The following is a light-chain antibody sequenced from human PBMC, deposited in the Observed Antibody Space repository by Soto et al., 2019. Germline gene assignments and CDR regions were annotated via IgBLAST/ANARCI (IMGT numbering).Light chain of an antibody. CDR1: QNITDW. CDR3: QQYNSYSPT. CDR2: DAS. Sequence: DIQMTQSPSTLSAYVGDRVTITCRASQNITDWLAWYQHKPGKAPEVLISDASTLATGVPSRFSGSGSGTDFTFTISSLHPDDFATYYCQQYNSYSPTFGQGTKVDIK. J-gene: IGKJ1*01. V-gene: IGKV1-5*01.